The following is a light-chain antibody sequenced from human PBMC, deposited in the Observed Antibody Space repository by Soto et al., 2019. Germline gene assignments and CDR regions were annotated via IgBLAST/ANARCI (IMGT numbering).Light chain of an antibody. CDR3: QQYYSTPPT. Sequence: DIVMTQSPDSLAVSLGERATINCKSSQSVLYSSNNKNYLAWYQQKPGQPPKLLIYWASTRESGVPDRFSGSGSGTDFTLTISSLQAADVAVYYCQQYYSTPPTLGQGTKLEIK. CDR1: QSVLYSSNNKNY. V-gene: IGKV4-1*01. J-gene: IGKJ2*01. CDR2: WAS.